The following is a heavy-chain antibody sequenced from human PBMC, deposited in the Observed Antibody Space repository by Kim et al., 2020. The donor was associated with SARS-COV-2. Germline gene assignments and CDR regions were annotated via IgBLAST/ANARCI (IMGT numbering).Heavy chain of an antibody. J-gene: IGHJ5*02. CDR1: GYTFTNNY. V-gene: IGHV1-46*01. D-gene: IGHD1-26*01. CDR3: ARDTYSGSSGWFDP. CDR2: IKPGGTGT. Sequence: ASVKVSCKTSGYTFTNNYLHWVRQAPGQGLEWMGIIKPGGTGTKYAQKFQGRVTMTSDTPTTTVYMELSSLRYEDTAVYYCARDTYSGSSGWFDPWGQGT.